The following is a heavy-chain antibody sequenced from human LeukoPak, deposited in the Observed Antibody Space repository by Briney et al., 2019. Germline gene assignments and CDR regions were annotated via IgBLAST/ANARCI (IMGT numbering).Heavy chain of an antibody. Sequence: GGSLRLSCAASGFTFSRYAMSWVRQAPGKGLEWVSAISGSGGSTYYADSVKGRFTISRDNSKNTLYLQMNSLRAEDTAVYYCAKGERPAAGYNWFDPWAQGTLVTVPS. J-gene: IGHJ5*02. CDR2: ISGSGGST. V-gene: IGHV3-23*01. CDR1: GFTFSRYA. D-gene: IGHD6-13*01. CDR3: AKGERPAAGYNWFDP.